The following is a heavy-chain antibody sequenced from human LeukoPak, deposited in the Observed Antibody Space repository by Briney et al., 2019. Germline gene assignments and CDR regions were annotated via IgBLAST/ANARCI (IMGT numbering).Heavy chain of an antibody. Sequence: ASVKVSCKASGYTFTSHYMHWVRQAPGQGLEWMGIINPSGGSTSYAQKFQGRVTMTRDTSTSTVYMELSSLRSEDTAVYYCARDRRGNYDFWSLTMDVWGKGITVTVSS. J-gene: IGHJ6*04. CDR1: GYTFTSHY. V-gene: IGHV1-46*01. D-gene: IGHD3-3*01. CDR2: INPSGGST. CDR3: ARDRRGNYDFWSLTMDV.